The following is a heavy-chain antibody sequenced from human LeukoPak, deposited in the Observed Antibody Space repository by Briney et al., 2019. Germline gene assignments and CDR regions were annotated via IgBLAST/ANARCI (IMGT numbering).Heavy chain of an antibody. CDR1: GFTFSTYA. CDR3: ARFSGRN. D-gene: IGHD2-15*01. V-gene: IGHV3-30-3*01. J-gene: IGHJ4*02. CDR2: ISYDGGNK. Sequence: GGSLRLSCAASGFTFSTYAIHWVRQAPGKGLEWVAVISYDGGNKYYADFVKGRFTISRDNAKNSLYLQMGSLRAEDTAVYYCARFSGRNWGQGTLVTVSS.